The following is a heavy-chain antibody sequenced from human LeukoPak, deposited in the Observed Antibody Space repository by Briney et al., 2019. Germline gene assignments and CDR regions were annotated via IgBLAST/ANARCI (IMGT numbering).Heavy chain of an antibody. CDR1: GFTVSSNY. Sequence: GGSLRLSCAASGFTVSSNYMSWVRQAPGKGLEWVSVIYSGGSTYYASSVKGRFTISRDNSKNTLYLQMNSLRAEDTAVYYCARDGSAVAGILIDYWGQGTLVTVSS. D-gene: IGHD6-19*01. CDR3: ARDGSAVAGILIDY. V-gene: IGHV3-66*02. J-gene: IGHJ4*02. CDR2: IYSGGST.